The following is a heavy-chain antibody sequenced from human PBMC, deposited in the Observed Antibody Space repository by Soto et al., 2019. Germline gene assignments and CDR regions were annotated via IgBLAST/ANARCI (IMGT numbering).Heavy chain of an antibody. Sequence: SETLSLTCTVSGGSISSYYWSWIRQPPGKGLEWIGYIYYSGSTNYNPSLKSRVTISVDTSKNQFSLKLNSVTAADTAVYYCARLYCSSTNCYVDYWGQGTLVTVSS. CDR1: GGSISSYY. D-gene: IGHD2-2*01. V-gene: IGHV4-59*08. J-gene: IGHJ4*02. CDR2: IYYSGST. CDR3: ARLYCSSTNCYVDY.